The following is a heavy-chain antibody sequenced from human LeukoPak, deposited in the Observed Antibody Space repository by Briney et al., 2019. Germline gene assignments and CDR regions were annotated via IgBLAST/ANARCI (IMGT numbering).Heavy chain of an antibody. CDR2: INANSGDT. D-gene: IGHD6-19*01. V-gene: IGHV1-2*02. Sequence: ASVKVSCKASGHTFTGYYMHWVRQAPGQGLEWMGWINANSGDTNYAQKFQGRVTMTRDMSTSTVYMELSSLRSEDTAVYYCAGVVVAGTFGYWGQGTLVTVSS. J-gene: IGHJ4*02. CDR3: AGVVVAGTFGY. CDR1: GHTFTGYY.